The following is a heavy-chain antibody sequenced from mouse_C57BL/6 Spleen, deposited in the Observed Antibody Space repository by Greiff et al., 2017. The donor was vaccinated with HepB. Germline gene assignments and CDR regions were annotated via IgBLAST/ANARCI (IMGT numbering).Heavy chain of an antibody. CDR1: GYSITSGYD. D-gene: IGHD1-1*01. Sequence: DVKLQESGPGMVKPSQSLSLTCTVTGYSITSGYDWHWIRHFPGNKLEWMGYISYSGSTNYNPSLKSRISITHDTSKNHFFLKLNSVTTEDTATYYCARSKSSYFDYWGQGTTLTVSS. V-gene: IGHV3-1*01. CDR3: ARSKSSYFDY. J-gene: IGHJ2*01. CDR2: ISYSGST.